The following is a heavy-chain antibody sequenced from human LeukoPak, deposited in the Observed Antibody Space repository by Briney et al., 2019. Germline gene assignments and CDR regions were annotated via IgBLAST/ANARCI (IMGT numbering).Heavy chain of an antibody. CDR1: GFTFSSYA. D-gene: IGHD2-2*01. J-gene: IGHJ6*03. CDR2: ISSNGGST. V-gene: IGHV3-64*01. Sequence: HPGGSLRLSCAASGFTFSSYAMHWVRQAPGKGLEYVSSISSNGGSTYYANSVKGRFTISRDNSKNTLYLQMGSLRAEDMAVYYCAKRYCADTSCHLGPYYYYMDVWGKGTTVTISS. CDR3: AKRYCADTSCHLGPYYYYMDV.